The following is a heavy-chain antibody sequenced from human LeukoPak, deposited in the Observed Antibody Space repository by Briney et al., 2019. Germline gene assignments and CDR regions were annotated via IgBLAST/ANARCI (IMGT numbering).Heavy chain of an antibody. V-gene: IGHV1-8*01. CDR1: GYTFTGYD. D-gene: IGHD2-2*01. Sequence: ASVKVSCKASGYTFTGYDIDWVRQATGQGLEWMGWMNPNSGNTGYAQKFQGRVTMTRNTSISTAYMELSSLRSEDTAVYYCARAACTSCYTFDYWGQGTLVTVSS. CDR2: MNPNSGNT. J-gene: IGHJ4*02. CDR3: ARAACTSCYTFDY.